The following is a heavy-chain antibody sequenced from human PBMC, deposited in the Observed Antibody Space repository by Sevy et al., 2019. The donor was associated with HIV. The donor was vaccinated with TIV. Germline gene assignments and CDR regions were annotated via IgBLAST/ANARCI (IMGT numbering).Heavy chain of an antibody. CDR1: GFTFSSYE. D-gene: IGHD6-6*01. J-gene: IGHJ6*02. Sequence: GGSLRLSCAASGFTFSSYEMNWVRQAPGKGLEWVSYISSSGSTIYYADSVKGRFTISRDNAKNSLYLQMNSLRAEDTAVYYCARDRVAARHRTLGYYYYGMDVWGQGTTVTVSS. CDR2: ISSSGSTI. CDR3: ARDRVAARHRTLGYYYYGMDV. V-gene: IGHV3-48*03.